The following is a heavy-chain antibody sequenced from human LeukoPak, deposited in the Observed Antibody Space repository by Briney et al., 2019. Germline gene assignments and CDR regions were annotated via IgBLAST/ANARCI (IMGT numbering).Heavy chain of an antibody. CDR1: GYSISSGFY. CDR3: ARYDSSGYKQSPKYYFDY. V-gene: IGHV4-38-2*02. Sequence: PSETLSLTCTVSGYSISSGFYWGWIRQPPGRGLEWIGSIYHSGSTYYNPSLKSRVTISVDTSKNQFSLKLSSVTAADTAVYYCARYDSSGYKQSPKYYFDYWGQGTLVTVSS. CDR2: IYHSGST. D-gene: IGHD3-22*01. J-gene: IGHJ4*02.